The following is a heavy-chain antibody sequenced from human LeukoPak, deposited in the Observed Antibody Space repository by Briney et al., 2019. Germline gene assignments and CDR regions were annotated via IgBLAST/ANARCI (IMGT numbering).Heavy chain of an antibody. Sequence: EASVKVSCKASGYNFTGYYMHWVRQAPGQGLEWMGWINPNSGGTKYAQKFQGRVTMTRDTSISTAYMELSRLRSDDTAVYYCARGGVAGTIDYWGQGTLVTVSS. D-gene: IGHD6-19*01. J-gene: IGHJ4*02. CDR2: INPNSGGT. V-gene: IGHV1-2*02. CDR3: ARGGVAGTIDY. CDR1: GYNFTGYY.